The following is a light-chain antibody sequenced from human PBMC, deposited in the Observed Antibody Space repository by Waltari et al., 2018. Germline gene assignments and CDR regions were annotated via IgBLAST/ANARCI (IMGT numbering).Light chain of an antibody. CDR2: KAS. CDR1: QSISSW. V-gene: IGKV1-5*03. J-gene: IGKJ1*01. Sequence: DIQMTQSPSTLSASVGERVTITCRASQSISSWLAWYQQKPGKAPKRLIYKASTLESGVPSRFSGSGSGTEFTLTISSLQPDDFATYYCQQYNNYSRTFGQGTKVEIK. CDR3: QQYNNYSRT.